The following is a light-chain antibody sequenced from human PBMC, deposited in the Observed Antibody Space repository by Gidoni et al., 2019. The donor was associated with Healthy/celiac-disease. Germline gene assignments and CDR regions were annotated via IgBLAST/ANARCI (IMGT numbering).Light chain of an antibody. CDR1: QGSSRY. V-gene: IGKV1D-8*01. CDR2: AAT. J-gene: IGKJ2*01. Sequence: VIWRTQSPSSLSASTGDRVTLSCRMSQGSSRYLAWYKQKPEKAPESLSYAATTVQSGVPSRFSGSGSGTDFTLTISCLQSEDFATYYCQQYYSFPYTFXQXTKLEIK. CDR3: QQYYSFPYT.